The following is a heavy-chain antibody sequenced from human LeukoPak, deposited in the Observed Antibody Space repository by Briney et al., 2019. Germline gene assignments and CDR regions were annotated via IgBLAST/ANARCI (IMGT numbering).Heavy chain of an antibody. Sequence: AVKVSCKSSGRSFSRYIITWVRQAPGLGLEWMGGIIPIYGPPNYAQKFQGRVTITADESTSSSYMELRSLTYEDTAVYYCATYSLGSGSPPLDYWGQGTQVSVSS. CDR1: GRSFSRYI. D-gene: IGHD3-10*01. J-gene: IGHJ4*02. CDR3: ATYSLGSGSPPLDY. CDR2: IIPIYGPP. V-gene: IGHV1-69*13.